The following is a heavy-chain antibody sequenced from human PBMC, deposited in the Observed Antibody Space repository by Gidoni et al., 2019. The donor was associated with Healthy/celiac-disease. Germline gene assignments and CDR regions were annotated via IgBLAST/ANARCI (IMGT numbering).Heavy chain of an antibody. CDR3: ARRERDYGDYAGAFDI. Sequence: QVQLVQSGAEVKKPGASVKVSCKASGYTFTGYYMHWVRQAPGQGLEWMGWINPNSGGTNYAQKFQGWVTMTRDTSISTAYMELSRLRSDDTAVYYCARRERDYGDYAGAFDIWGQGTMVTVSS. J-gene: IGHJ3*02. CDR2: INPNSGGT. V-gene: IGHV1-2*04. D-gene: IGHD4-17*01. CDR1: GYTFTGYY.